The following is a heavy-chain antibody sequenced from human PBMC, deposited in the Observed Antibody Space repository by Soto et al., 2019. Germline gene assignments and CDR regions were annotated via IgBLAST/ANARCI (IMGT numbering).Heavy chain of an antibody. CDR2: TYYRSRWYN. CDR1: GDHISSNPAP. Sequence: SQTCLLTRPISGDHISSNPAPWTGNRPSPSRGLEWLARTYYRSRWYNDYAVSVRSRITVNPDTSKNQFSLQLTSVTPEDTAVYYCAGTTSHQWYYMDGWGKGTTVTVSS. J-gene: IGHJ6*03. CDR3: AGTTSHQWYYMDG. D-gene: IGHD1-7*01. V-gene: IGHV6-1*01.